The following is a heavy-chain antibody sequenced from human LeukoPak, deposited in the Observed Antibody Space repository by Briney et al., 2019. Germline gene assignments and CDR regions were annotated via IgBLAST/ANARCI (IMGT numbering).Heavy chain of an antibody. Sequence: SETLSLTCTVSGGSISSYYWSWIRQPPGKGLEWIGYIYYSGSTNYNPSLKSRVTISVDTSKNQFSLKLSSVTAADTAVYYCARAQATYYYDSSGYYYWGQGTLVTVSS. V-gene: IGHV4-59*12. J-gene: IGHJ4*02. CDR1: GGSISSYY. CDR3: ARAQATYYYDSSGYYY. CDR2: IYYSGST. D-gene: IGHD3-22*01.